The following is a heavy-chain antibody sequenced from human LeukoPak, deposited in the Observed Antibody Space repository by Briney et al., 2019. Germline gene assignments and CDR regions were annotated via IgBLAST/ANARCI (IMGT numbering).Heavy chain of an antibody. CDR1: GFTFSSYS. J-gene: IGHJ4*02. CDR2: SSSSSSYI. D-gene: IGHD3-22*01. Sequence: GGSLRLSCAASGFTFSSYSMNWIRQAPGKGLEWVSSSSSSSSYIYYADSVKGRFTISRDNAKNSLYLQMNSLRAEDTAVYYCARQYYYDSSGYYEGLDYWGQGTLVTVSS. CDR3: ARQYYYDSSGYYEGLDY. V-gene: IGHV3-21*01.